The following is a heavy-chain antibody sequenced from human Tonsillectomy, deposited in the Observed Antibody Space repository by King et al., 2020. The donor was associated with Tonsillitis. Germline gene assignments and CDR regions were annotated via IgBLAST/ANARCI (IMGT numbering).Heavy chain of an antibody. CDR1: GFTVSTNY. V-gene: IGHV3-53*01. Sequence: QLVQSGGGLIQPGGSLGLSCAASGFTVSTNYMSWVRQAPGKGLEWVSLVYGDGSIHYADYVKGRSTVSSDNSKNTMYLQMNSLRAEDTAVYQCARGGESGDFYAHWYFDLWGRGTLVTVSS. J-gene: IGHJ2*01. D-gene: IGHD1-26*01. CDR3: ARGGESGDFYAHWYFDL. CDR2: VYGDGSI.